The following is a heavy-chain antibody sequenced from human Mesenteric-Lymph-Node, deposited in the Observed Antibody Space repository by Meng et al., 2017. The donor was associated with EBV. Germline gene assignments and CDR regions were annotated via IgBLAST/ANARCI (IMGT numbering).Heavy chain of an antibody. V-gene: IGHV4-4*02. D-gene: IGHD2-2*01. CDR2: IYHSGST. Sequence: QGQLRGSGPGLGKPSGTLSLTCAVAGGSISSSNWWSWVRQPPGKGLEWIGEIYHSGSTNYNPSLKSRVTISVDKSKNQFSLKLSSVTAADTAVYYCASHRYCSSTSCSWFDPWGQGTLVTVSS. J-gene: IGHJ5*02. CDR1: GGSISSSNW. CDR3: ASHRYCSSTSCSWFDP.